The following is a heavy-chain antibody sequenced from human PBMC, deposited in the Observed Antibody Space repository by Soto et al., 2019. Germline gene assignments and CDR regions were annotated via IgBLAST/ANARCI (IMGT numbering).Heavy chain of an antibody. D-gene: IGHD1-7*01. CDR3: ASRDPGTSVDY. CDR1: GGSFTSNNW. CDR2: IYRTGST. Sequence: XGTLCLTCAVSGGSFTSNNWWTCVRQPPGQGLEWIGEIYRTGSTNYNPSLKSRVTISLDKSENQFSLKVTSLTAADTAVYYCASRDPGTSVDYWGQGTLVTVSS. J-gene: IGHJ4*02. V-gene: IGHV4-4*02.